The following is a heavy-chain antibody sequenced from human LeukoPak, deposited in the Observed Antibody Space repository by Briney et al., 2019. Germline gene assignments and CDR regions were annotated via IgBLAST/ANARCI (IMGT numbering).Heavy chain of an antibody. CDR1: GFTFSSYG. CDR2: IRTDGSHN. D-gene: IGHD6-13*01. Sequence: GGSLTLSCAASGFTFSSYGMHWVRQGPGKGLEWVAFIRTDGSHNYYAASVKGRVTISRDNSNSTLYLQMNGLRADDTAVYYCAKAGGSSWDPFDYWGQGTLVTVPS. CDR3: AKAGGSSWDPFDY. V-gene: IGHV3-30*02. J-gene: IGHJ4*02.